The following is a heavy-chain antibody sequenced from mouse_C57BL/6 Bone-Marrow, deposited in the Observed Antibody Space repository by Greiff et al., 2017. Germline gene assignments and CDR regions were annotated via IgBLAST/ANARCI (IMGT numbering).Heavy chain of an antibody. J-gene: IGHJ4*01. CDR2: IYPGDGDT. D-gene: IGHD1-1*01. V-gene: IGHV1-80*01. CDR3: ARRSSYAPMDY. CDR1: GYAFSSYW. Sequence: ESGAELVKPGASVKISCKASGYAFSSYWMNWVKQRPGKGLEWIGQIYPGDGDTNYNGKFKGKATLTADKSSSTAYMQLSSLTSEDSAVYFCARRSSYAPMDYWGQGTSVTVSS.